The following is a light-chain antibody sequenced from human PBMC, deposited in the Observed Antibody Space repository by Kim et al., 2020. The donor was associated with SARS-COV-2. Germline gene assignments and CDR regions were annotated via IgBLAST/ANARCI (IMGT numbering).Light chain of an antibody. CDR1: QNINKF. J-gene: IGKJ2*01. CDR2: GAS. Sequence: STSVGDGVTITCRASQNINKFLNWYQQEAGKAPKLLIYGASTLERGVPSRFTGRGSGTNFTLTISSLQREDFASYFCQQTYTFPFTFGQGTKLEIK. CDR3: QQTYTFPFT. V-gene: IGKV1-39*01.